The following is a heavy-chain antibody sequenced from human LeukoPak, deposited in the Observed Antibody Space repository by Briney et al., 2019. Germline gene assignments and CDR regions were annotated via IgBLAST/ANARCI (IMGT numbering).Heavy chain of an antibody. V-gene: IGHV4-59*08. CDR1: GGSISSYY. Sequence: PSETLSLTCTVSGGSISSYYWSWIRQPPGKGLEWIGYIYYSGSTNYNPSLKSRVTISVDTSKNQFSLKLSSATAADTAVYYCARRRYSFDAFDIWGQGTMVTVSS. D-gene: IGHD5-18*01. CDR3: ARRRYSFDAFDI. CDR2: IYYSGST. J-gene: IGHJ3*02.